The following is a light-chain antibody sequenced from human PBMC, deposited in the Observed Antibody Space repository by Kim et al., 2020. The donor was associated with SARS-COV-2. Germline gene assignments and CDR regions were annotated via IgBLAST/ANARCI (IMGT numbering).Light chain of an antibody. J-gene: IGKJ4*01. Sequence: DIQMTQSPSTLSASIGDRVTITCRASQSISSWLAWYQQKPGQAPKLLIYKASTLETGVPSRFSGSGSGTEFALTISSLQPDDFATYYCQQYDNYSTFGGGTKVDIK. CDR3: QQYDNYST. V-gene: IGKV1-5*03. CDR2: KAS. CDR1: QSISSW.